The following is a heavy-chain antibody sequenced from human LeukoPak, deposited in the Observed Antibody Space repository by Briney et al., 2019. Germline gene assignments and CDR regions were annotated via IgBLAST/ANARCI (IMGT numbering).Heavy chain of an antibody. CDR2: INPSGGSS. CDR1: GYTFTSYY. V-gene: IGHV1-46*01. J-gene: IGHJ5*02. Sequence: ASVKVSCKASGYTFTSYYMHWVRQAPGQGLVWVGIINPSGGSSSYAQKFQGRVTMTRDTSTSTVYMELSSLRSEDTAAYYCARDGRVAGTGENWFDPWGQGTLVTVSS. D-gene: IGHD6-19*01. CDR3: ARDGRVAGTGENWFDP.